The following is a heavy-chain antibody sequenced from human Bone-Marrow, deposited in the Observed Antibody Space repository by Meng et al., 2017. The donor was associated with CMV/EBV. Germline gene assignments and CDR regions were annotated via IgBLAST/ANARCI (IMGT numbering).Heavy chain of an antibody. CDR1: GGSISSSNW. D-gene: IGHD1-14*01. CDR2: IYHSGST. V-gene: IGHV4-4*02. Sequence: SETLSLTCAVSGGSISSSNWWSWVRQPPGKGLEWIGEIYHSGSTNYNPSLKSRVTISVDKSKNQFSLKLSSVTAADTAVYYCARDPSRPEPSPNWFDPWGQGTLVTVSS. J-gene: IGHJ5*02. CDR3: ARDPSRPEPSPNWFDP.